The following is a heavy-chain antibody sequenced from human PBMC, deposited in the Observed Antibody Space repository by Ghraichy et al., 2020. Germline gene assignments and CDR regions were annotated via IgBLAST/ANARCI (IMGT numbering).Heavy chain of an antibody. Sequence: SETLSLTCTVSGGSISSYYWSWIRQPPGKGLEWIGYIYYSGSTNYNPSLKSRVTISVDTSKNQFSLKLSSVTAADTAVYYCARGYCSSTSCPNYYYGMDVWGQGITVTVSS. J-gene: IGHJ6*02. D-gene: IGHD2-2*01. CDR3: ARGYCSSTSCPNYYYGMDV. V-gene: IGHV4-59*01. CDR1: GGSISSYY. CDR2: IYYSGST.